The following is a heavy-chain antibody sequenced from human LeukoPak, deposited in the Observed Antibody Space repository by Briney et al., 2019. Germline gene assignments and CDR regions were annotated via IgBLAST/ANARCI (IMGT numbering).Heavy chain of an antibody. CDR3: ARDQRPRDFWSGYWFRDYYYGMDV. CDR1: GYTFTSYD. CDR2: ISAYNGNT. D-gene: IGHD3-3*01. J-gene: IGHJ6*02. V-gene: IGHV1-18*01. Sequence: GASVKVSCKASGYTFTSYDINWVRQAPGQGLEWMGWISAYNGNTNYAQKLQGRVTMTTDTSTSTAYMELRSLRSDDTAVYYCARDQRPRDFWSGYWFRDYYYGMDVWGQGTTVTVSS.